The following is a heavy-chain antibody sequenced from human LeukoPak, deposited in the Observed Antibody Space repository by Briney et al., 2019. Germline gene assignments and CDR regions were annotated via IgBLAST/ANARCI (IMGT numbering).Heavy chain of an antibody. V-gene: IGHV1-69*05. J-gene: IGHJ6*03. CDR1: GGTFSSYA. D-gene: IGHD3-3*01. CDR3: ARGRYYDFWSGPKHYYYYYMDV. CDR2: IIPIFGTA. Sequence: ASVKVSCKASGGTFSSYAISWVRQAPGQGLEWMGGIIPIFGTANYAQKFQGRVTITTDESTSTAYMELRSLRSEDTAVYYCARGRYYDFWSGPKHYYYYYMDVWGKGTTVTVSS.